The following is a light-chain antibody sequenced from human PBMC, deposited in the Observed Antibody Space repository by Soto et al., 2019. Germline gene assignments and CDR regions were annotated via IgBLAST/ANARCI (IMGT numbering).Light chain of an antibody. J-gene: IGLJ3*02. CDR2: YDD. V-gene: IGLV1-36*01. CDR3: SSYTSATTWV. Sequence: QSVLTQPPSVSEAPRQRVTISCSGSSSNIQNNAVNWYQQLPGKAPRLLIYYDDLVPSGVSDRFSGSKSGTSASLAISGLQSEDEAYYYCSSYTSATTWVFGGGTKVTVL. CDR1: SSNIQNNA.